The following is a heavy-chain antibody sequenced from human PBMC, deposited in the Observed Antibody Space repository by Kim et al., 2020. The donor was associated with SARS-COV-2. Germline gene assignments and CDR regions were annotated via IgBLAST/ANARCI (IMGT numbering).Heavy chain of an antibody. V-gene: IGHV1-24*01. Sequence: ASVKVSCKVSGYTLTELSMHWVRQAPGKGLEWMGGFDPEDGETIYAQKFQGRVTMTEDTSTDTAYMELSSLRSEDTAVYYCATSESKSFMVRGVTYYYGMDVWGQGTTVTVSS. J-gene: IGHJ6*02. CDR1: GYTLTELS. CDR2: FDPEDGET. D-gene: IGHD3-10*01. CDR3: ATSESKSFMVRGVTYYYGMDV.